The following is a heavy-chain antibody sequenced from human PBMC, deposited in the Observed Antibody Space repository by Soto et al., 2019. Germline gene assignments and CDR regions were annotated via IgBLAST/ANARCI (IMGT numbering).Heavy chain of an antibody. CDR2: IDPSDSYT. D-gene: IGHD3-10*01. Sequence: GESLKISCKGSGYSFTSYWISWVRQMPGKGLEWMGRIDPSDSYTNYSPSFQGHVTISADKSISTAYLQWSSLKASDTAMYYCASLGSTMVRDDYYYGMDVWGQGTTVTVSS. J-gene: IGHJ6*02. V-gene: IGHV5-10-1*01. CDR1: GYSFTSYW. CDR3: ASLGSTMVRDDYYYGMDV.